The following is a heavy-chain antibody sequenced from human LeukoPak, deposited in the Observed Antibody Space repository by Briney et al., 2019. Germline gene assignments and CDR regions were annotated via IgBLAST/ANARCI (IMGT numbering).Heavy chain of an antibody. Sequence: PSETLSLTCTVSGGSISSDYWSWIRQPAGKGLEWIGRIHSSVGTNYNPSLKSRVTVSVDTSKNQFSLKLSSVTAADTAVYYCARQPYYYGSGSYSGGFDYWGQGTLVTVSS. J-gene: IGHJ4*02. CDR1: GGSISSDY. CDR3: ARQPYYYGSGSYSGGFDY. V-gene: IGHV4-4*07. D-gene: IGHD3-10*01. CDR2: IHSSVGT.